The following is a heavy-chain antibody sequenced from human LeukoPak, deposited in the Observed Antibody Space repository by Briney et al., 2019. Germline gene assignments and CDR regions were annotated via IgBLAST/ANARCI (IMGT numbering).Heavy chain of an antibody. Sequence: SETLSLTCAVYGGSFSGYYWSWIRQPPGKGLEWIGEINHSGSTNYNPCLKSRVTISVDTSKNQFSLKLSSVTAADTAVYYCARDRASVVRFLEWLSPYYYYGMDVWGQGTTVTVSS. CDR1: GGSFSGYY. CDR3: ARDRASVVRFLEWLSPYYYYGMDV. D-gene: IGHD3-3*01. CDR2: INHSGST. J-gene: IGHJ6*02. V-gene: IGHV4-34*01.